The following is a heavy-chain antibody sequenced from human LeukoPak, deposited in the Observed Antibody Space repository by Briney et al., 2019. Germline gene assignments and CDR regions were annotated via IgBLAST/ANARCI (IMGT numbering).Heavy chain of an antibody. V-gene: IGHV3-48*04. Sequence: QSGGSLRLSCAASGFTFSSYSMNWVRQAPGKGLEWVSYISSSSSTIYYADSVKGRFTISRDNAKNSLCLQMNSLRAEDTAVYYCARDIYYDSSGYYGSVYWGQGTLVTVSS. CDR1: GFTFSSYS. D-gene: IGHD3-22*01. J-gene: IGHJ4*02. CDR2: ISSSSSTI. CDR3: ARDIYYDSSGYYGSVY.